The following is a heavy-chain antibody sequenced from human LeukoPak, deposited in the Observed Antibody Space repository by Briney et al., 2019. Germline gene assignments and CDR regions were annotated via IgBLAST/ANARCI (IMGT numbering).Heavy chain of an antibody. CDR2: ISGSGGST. Sequence: PGGSLRLSCAASGFTFSSYAMSWVRQAPGKGLEWVSAISGSGGSTYYADSVKGRFTISRDNSKNTLYLQMNSLRAEDTAVYYCAKTRDGPLIAVAGSSDYWGQGTLVTVSS. CDR1: GFTFSSYA. D-gene: IGHD6-19*01. J-gene: IGHJ4*02. V-gene: IGHV3-23*01. CDR3: AKTRDGPLIAVAGSSDY.